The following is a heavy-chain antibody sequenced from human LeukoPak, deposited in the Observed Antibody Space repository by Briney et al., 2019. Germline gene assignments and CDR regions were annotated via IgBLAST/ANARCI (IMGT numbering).Heavy chain of an antibody. V-gene: IGHV4-4*07. D-gene: IGHD2/OR15-2a*01. CDR1: GGSISSNY. CDR3: ATEGDSTAELAY. Sequence: SETLSLTCTVSGGSISSNYWTWIRQPAGKGLEWIGRIYTSESYNYNPTLNSRVTVSVDTSRNQVSLRVRSVTAADTAVYYCATEGDSTAELAYWGQGTLVTVSS. J-gene: IGHJ4*02. CDR2: IYTSESY.